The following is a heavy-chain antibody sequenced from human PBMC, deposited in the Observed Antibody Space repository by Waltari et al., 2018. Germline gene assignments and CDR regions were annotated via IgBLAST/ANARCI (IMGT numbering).Heavy chain of an antibody. Sequence: QVQLQESGPGLVKPSETLSLTCTVSGGSISSYYWSWIRQPPGKGLEWIGYIYYSGSTNYNPSLKSRVTIAVDTSKNQFSLKLSSVTAADTAVYYCARGGGGGWPENFDYWGQGTLVTVSS. CDR2: IYYSGST. CDR3: ARGGGGGWPENFDY. J-gene: IGHJ4*02. CDR1: GGSISSYY. D-gene: IGHD6-19*01. V-gene: IGHV4-59*01.